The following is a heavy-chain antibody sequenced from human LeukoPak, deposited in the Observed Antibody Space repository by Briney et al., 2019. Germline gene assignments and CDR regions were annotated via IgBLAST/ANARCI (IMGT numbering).Heavy chain of an antibody. D-gene: IGHD6-13*01. J-gene: IGHJ2*01. V-gene: IGHV3-48*01. Sequence: GGSLRLSCAASGFTFSSYSMNWVRQAPGKGLEWVSYISSSSSTIYYADSVKGRFTISRENAKKSLYLQMNSLRAGDTAVYYCARATYSSTWYSRYFDLWGRGTLVTVSS. CDR1: GFTFSSYS. CDR2: ISSSSSTI. CDR3: ARATYSSTWYSRYFDL.